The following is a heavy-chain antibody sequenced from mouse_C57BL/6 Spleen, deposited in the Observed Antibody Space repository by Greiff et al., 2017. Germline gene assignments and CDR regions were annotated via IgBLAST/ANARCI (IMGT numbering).Heavy chain of an antibody. V-gene: IGHV1-18*01. CDR2: INPNNGGT. CDR3: ARRYYGSIHWYFDV. CDR1: GYTFTDYN. Sequence: EVKLQESGPELVKPGASVKISCKASGYTFTDYNMDWVKQSHGKSLEWIGDINPNNGGTIYNQKFKGKATLTVDKSSSTAYMELRSLTSEDTAVYYCARRYYGSIHWYFDVWGTGTTVTVSS. J-gene: IGHJ1*03. D-gene: IGHD1-1*01.